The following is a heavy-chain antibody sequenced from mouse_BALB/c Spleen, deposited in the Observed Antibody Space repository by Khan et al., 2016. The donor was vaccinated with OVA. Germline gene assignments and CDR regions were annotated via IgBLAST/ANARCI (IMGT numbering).Heavy chain of an antibody. D-gene: IGHD2-4*01. Sequence: EVELVESGGGLVQPGGSLKLSCATSGFTFSDYYMYWVRQTPEKRLEWVAYISYGGGSTYYPDTVKGRFTISRDNAKNTLYLQMSHLKSEDTAMYYCARHDYDGIADWGRGALVTVSA. CDR2: ISYGGGST. J-gene: IGHJ3*01. V-gene: IGHV5-12*02. CDR1: GFTFSDYY. CDR3: ARHDYDGIAD.